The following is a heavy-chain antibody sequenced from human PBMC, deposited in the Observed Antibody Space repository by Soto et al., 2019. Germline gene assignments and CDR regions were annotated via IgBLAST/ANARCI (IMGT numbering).Heavy chain of an antibody. V-gene: IGHV1-3*01. CDR2: IHAGNGDT. CDR1: GYTFSSYA. D-gene: IGHD5-12*01. J-gene: IGHJ4*02. CDR3: ARGREWGATTYFDY. Sequence: GASVKVSCKASGYTFSSYAVQWVRQAPGQSLEWIGWIHAGNGDTKYSQKFHGRVTLTRDTSANTAYMDLSSLRSEDTAIYYCARGREWGATTYFDYWGQGALVTVSS.